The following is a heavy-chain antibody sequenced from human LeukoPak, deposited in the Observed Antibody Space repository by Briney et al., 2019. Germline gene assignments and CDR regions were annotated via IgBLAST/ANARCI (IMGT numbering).Heavy chain of an antibody. D-gene: IGHD2-21*01. J-gene: IGHJ4*02. CDR3: AKELEAYCGGDCYPNFDY. CDR2: IWYDGSNK. Sequence: GGSLRLSSAASGFTFSSYGMHWVRQAPGKGLEWVAVIWYDGSNKYYADSVKGRFTISRDNSKNTLYLQMNSLRAEDTAVYYCAKELEAYCGGDCYPNFDYWGQGTLVTVSS. V-gene: IGHV3-30*02. CDR1: GFTFSSYG.